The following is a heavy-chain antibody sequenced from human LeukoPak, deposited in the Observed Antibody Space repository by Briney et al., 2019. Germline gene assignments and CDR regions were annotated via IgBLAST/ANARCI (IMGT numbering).Heavy chain of an antibody. D-gene: IGHD3-22*01. CDR1: GGAFSGYY. Sequence: SETLSLTCAVYGGAFSGYYWTWIRQTPEKGQGWIGGMNPSVSTNYNPVFKSRVPISVDTSKHQFSLEFSSVAAEDTAVYYGVSGRQDVTMIVVVMTAVSYYLDVWGKGTTVTVS. V-gene: IGHV4-34*01. J-gene: IGHJ6*03. CDR2: MNPSVST. CDR3: VSGRQDVTMIVVVMTAVSYYLDV.